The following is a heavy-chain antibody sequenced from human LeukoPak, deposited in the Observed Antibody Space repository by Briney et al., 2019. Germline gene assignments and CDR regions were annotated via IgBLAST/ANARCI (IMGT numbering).Heavy chain of an antibody. CDR3: ARDKAPYYYGSGSYSDY. Sequence: GGSLRLSCAASGFTVISNYMSWVRQAPGKGLEWVSIIYSGGSTYYADSVKGRFTISRDNSKNTLYLQMNSLRAEDTAVYYCARDKAPYYYGSGSYSDYWGQGTLVTVSS. J-gene: IGHJ4*02. CDR2: IYSGGST. CDR1: GFTVISNY. V-gene: IGHV3-66*02. D-gene: IGHD3-10*01.